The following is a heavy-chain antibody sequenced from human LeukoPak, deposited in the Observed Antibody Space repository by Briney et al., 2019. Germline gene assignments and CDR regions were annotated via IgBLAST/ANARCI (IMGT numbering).Heavy chain of an antibody. CDR2: IYSGGST. CDR3: ARGGSYSPFDY. CDR1: GFTVSSNY. Sequence: GGSLRLSCAASGFTVSSNYMSWVRQAPGKGLEWVSVIYSGGSTYYADSVKGRFTISRDNSRNTLYLQMNSLRAEDTAVYYCARGGSYSPFDYWGQGTLVTVSS. J-gene: IGHJ4*02. V-gene: IGHV3-66*02. D-gene: IGHD1-26*01.